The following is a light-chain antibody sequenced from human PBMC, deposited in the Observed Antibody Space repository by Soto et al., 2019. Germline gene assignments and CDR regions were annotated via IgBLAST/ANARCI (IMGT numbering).Light chain of an antibody. J-gene: IGKJ1*01. CDR3: QHYYNYPWT. CDR1: QDIHNY. CDR2: AAS. Sequence: AVLLTQSPSSFSASTGDRATITCRASQDIHNYLAWYQQVPGKAPKLLLYAASILQTGVPYRFSGSGSGTDIPLTIDGLQSEDFATYFCQHYYNYPWTFGQGTTVE. V-gene: IGKV1-8*01.